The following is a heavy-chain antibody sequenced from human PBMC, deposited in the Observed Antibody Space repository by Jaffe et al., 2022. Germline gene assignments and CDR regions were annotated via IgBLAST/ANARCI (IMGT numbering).Heavy chain of an antibody. Sequence: QVQLQQWGAGLLKPSETLSLTCAVYGGSFSGYYWSWIRQPPGKGLEWIGEINHSGSTNYNPSLKSRVTISVDTSKNQFSLKLSSVTAADTAVYYCARSSYYDYIWGSYRPIGAFDIWGQGTMVTVSS. CDR3: ARSSYYDYIWGSYRPIGAFDI. D-gene: IGHD3-16*02. V-gene: IGHV4-34*01. CDR1: GGSFSGYY. J-gene: IGHJ3*02. CDR2: INHSGST.